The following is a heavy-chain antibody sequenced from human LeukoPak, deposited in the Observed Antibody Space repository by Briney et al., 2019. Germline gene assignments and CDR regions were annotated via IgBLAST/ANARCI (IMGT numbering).Heavy chain of an antibody. CDR2: ISYDGSNK. V-gene: IGHV3-30*03. Sequence: PGRSLRLSCGASGFTFSSCGMHWVRQAPGKGLEWVAVISYDGSNKYYADSVKGRFTISRDNSKNTLYLQMNSLRAEDTAVYYCARNYYDSSGYYDYWGQGTLVTVSS. CDR3: ARNYYDSSGYYDY. D-gene: IGHD3-22*01. CDR1: GFTFSSCG. J-gene: IGHJ4*02.